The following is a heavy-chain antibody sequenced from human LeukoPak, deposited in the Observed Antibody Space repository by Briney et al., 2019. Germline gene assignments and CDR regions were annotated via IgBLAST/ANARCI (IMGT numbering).Heavy chain of an antibody. CDR2: IYYSGST. Sequence: PSETLSLTCTVSGGSISSYYWSWIRQPPGKGLAWIGYIYYSGSTNYNPSLKSRVTISVDTSKNQFSLKLSSVTAADTAVYYCARNFEGVVVPAAIPEVFYYYYYMDVWGKGTTVTVSS. CDR3: ARNFEGVVVPAAIPEVFYYYYYMDV. CDR1: GGSISSYY. D-gene: IGHD2-2*02. J-gene: IGHJ6*03. V-gene: IGHV4-59*01.